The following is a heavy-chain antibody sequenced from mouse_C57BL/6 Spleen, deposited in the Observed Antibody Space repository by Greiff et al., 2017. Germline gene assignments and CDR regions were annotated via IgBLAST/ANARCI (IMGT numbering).Heavy chain of an antibody. CDR2: IYPRSGNT. D-gene: IGHD1-1*01. J-gene: IGHJ2*01. Sequence: QVQLKQSGAELARPGASVKLSCKASGYTFTSYGISWVKQRTGQGLEWIGEIYPRSGNTYYNEKFKGKATLTADKSSSTAYMELRSLTSEDSAVYFCARGITTVVATGSFDYWGQGTTLTVSS. V-gene: IGHV1-81*01. CDR1: GYTFTSYG. CDR3: ARGITTVVATGSFDY.